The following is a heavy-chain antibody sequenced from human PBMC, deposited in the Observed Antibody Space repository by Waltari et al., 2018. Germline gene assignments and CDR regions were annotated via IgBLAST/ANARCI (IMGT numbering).Heavy chain of an antibody. J-gene: IGHJ3*01. V-gene: IGHV4-4*02. D-gene: IGHD1-1*01. Sequence: QVQLEESGPGLVKPSGTLSLSCSVSGASISNNNWWHWVRQSPGKRLEWIGEIFHSGIFNSNPSLKNRVTLKIDTSKNQFSLTLTSVTASDTAVYYCVRPGTGGGYDAFDVWSQGTLVTVSS. CDR3: VRPGTGGGYDAFDV. CDR1: GASISNNNW. CDR2: IFHSGIF.